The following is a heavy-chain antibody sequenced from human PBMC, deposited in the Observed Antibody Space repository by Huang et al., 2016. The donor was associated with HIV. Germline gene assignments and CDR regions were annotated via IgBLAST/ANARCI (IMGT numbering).Heavy chain of an antibody. CDR3: ARDRDFYDSSGYWGFNYFDY. J-gene: IGHJ4*02. CDR2: INPSDGSN. D-gene: IGHD3-22*01. V-gene: IGHV1-46*01. CDR1: GYAFTSYY. Sequence: QVQLVQSGAEVKKPGASVKVSCKASGYAFTSYYMHWVRQAPGQGLEWMGIINPSDGSNSYAQKFQGRVTTTRNTSTNTVFMELSSLRSEDTAVYYCARDRDFYDSSGYWGFNYFDYWGQGTLVTVSS.